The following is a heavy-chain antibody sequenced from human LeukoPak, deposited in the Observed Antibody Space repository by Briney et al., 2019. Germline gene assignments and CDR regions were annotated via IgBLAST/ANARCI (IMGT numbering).Heavy chain of an antibody. CDR1: GYTFTSYG. J-gene: IGHJ5*02. CDR2: ISAYNGNT. D-gene: IGHD3-3*01. CDR3: AREYYDFCSGYYSWFDP. Sequence: ASVKVSCKASGYTFTSYGISWVRQAPGQGLEWMGWISAYNGNTNYAQKLQGRVTMTTDTSMSTAYMELRSLRSDDTAVYYCAREYYDFCSGYYSWFDPWGQGTLVTVSS. V-gene: IGHV1-18*01.